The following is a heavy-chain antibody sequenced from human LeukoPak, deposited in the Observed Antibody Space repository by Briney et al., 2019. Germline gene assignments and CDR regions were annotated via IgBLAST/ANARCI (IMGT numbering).Heavy chain of an antibody. CDR3: ARGSFMYGSGSYYTGGLDFDY. V-gene: IGHV1-2*02. J-gene: IGHJ4*02. CDR2: INPNSGGT. D-gene: IGHD3-10*01. CDR1: GYTFTGYY. Sequence: ASVKVSCKASGYTFTGYYMHWVRQAPGRGLEWMGWINPNSGGTNYAQKFQGRVTMTRDTSISTAYMELSRLRSDDTAVYYCARGSFMYGSGSYYTGGLDFDYWGQGTLVTVSS.